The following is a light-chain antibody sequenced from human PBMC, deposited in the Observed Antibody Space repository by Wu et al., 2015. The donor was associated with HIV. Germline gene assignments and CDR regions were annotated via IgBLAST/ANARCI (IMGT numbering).Light chain of an antibody. V-gene: IGKV3-15*01. CDR1: QSVSYY. CDR2: GAS. Sequence: EIVLTQSPGTLSLSPGERVTLSCRASQSVSYYLAWYQQKPGQAPRLLIYGASTRATGIPARFSGSGSGTEFTLTISSMQSEDSAIYYCQHYNKIPPLTFGGGTKVEIK. CDR3: QHYNKIPPLT. J-gene: IGKJ4*01.